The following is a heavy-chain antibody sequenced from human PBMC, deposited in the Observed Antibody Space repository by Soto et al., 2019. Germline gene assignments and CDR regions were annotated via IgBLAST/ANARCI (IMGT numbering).Heavy chain of an antibody. D-gene: IGHD1-26*01. CDR3: ATGAPDGDFFDD. CDR1: GFIFSSYA. V-gene: IGHV3-30*11. J-gene: IGHJ4*02. CDR2: ITYDGRKK. Sequence: QVQLVESGGDVVQPGMSLRLSCAASGFIFSSYAVHWVRQAPGKGLEWVAVITYDGRKKYYADSVKGRFTISRDNSKNTLYLQMSALGADDTAVYLCATGAPDGDFFDDWGQGTLVTVSS.